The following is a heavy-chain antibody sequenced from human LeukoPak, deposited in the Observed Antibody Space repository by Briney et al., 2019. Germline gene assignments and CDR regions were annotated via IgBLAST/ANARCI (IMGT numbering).Heavy chain of an antibody. D-gene: IGHD2-8*02. J-gene: IGHJ6*02. CDR3: ARGILGPMDV. V-gene: IGHV4-34*01. CDR2: INHSGST. Sequence: SETLSLTCAVYGGSFSRYYWSWIRQPPGKGLEWIGEINHSGSTNYNPSLKSRVTISVDTSKNQFSLKLSSVTAADTAVYYCARGILGPMDVWGQGTTVTVSS. CDR1: GGSFSRYY.